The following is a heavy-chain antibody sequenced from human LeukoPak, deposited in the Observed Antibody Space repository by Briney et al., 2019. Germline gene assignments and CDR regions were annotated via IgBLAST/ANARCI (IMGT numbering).Heavy chain of an antibody. V-gene: IGHV4-59*01. Sequence: SETLSLTCTVSGGSIDTYYWNWIRQPPGKGLEWIGYVFHTGSTNYNPSLKSRVTISVDTSKNQFSLKLSSVTAADTAAYYCARYAHYDFWSGYYDYYMDVWGKGTTVTVSS. CDR1: GGSIDTYY. CDR3: ARYAHYDFWSGYYDYYMDV. J-gene: IGHJ6*03. CDR2: VFHTGST. D-gene: IGHD3-3*01.